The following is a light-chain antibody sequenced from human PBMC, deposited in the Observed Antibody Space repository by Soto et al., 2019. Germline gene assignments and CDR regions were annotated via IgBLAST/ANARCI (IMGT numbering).Light chain of an antibody. CDR1: SSDIGDYNY. CDR2: EVR. Sequence: QSVLTQPASVSGSPGQSITISCTGTSSDIGDYNYVSWYQQHPGKAPKLMIYEVRNRPSGVSSRFSGSKSGNTASLTISGLQAEDEADYFCTSYTTSDTFYVFGTGTKLTVL. V-gene: IGLV2-14*01. CDR3: TSYTTSDTFYV. J-gene: IGLJ1*01.